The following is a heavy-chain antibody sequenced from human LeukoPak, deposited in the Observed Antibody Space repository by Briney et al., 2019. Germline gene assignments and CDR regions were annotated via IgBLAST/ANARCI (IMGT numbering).Heavy chain of an antibody. V-gene: IGHV1-18*01. CDR2: ISAYNGST. CDR3: ARDSIFGVVRGNFDY. D-gene: IGHD3-3*01. J-gene: IGHJ4*02. CDR1: GGTFSSYA. Sequence: ASVKVSCKASGGTFSSYAISWVRQAPGQGLEWMGWISAYNGSTNYAQKLQGRVTMTTDTSTSTAYMELRSLRSDDTAVYYCARDSIFGVVRGNFDYWGQGTLVTVSS.